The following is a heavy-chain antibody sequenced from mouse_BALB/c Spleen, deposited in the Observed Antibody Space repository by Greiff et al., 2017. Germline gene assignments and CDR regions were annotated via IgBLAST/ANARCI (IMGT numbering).Heavy chain of an antibody. CDR1: GFNIKDTY. V-gene: IGHV14-3*02. J-gene: IGHJ1*01. D-gene: IGHD2-10*02. CDR3: ARSGTYGNYPWYFDV. CDR2: IDPANGNT. Sequence: DVQLVESGAELVKPGASVKLSCTASGFNIKDTYMHWVKQRPEQGLEWIGRIDPANGNTKYDPKFQGKATITADTSSNTAYLQLSSLTSEDTAVYYCARSGTYGNYPWYFDVWGAGTTVTVSS.